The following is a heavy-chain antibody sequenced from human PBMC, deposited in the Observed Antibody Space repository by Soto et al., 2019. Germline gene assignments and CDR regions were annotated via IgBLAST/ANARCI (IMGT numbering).Heavy chain of an antibody. J-gene: IGHJ4*02. CDR3: ASGVGGANF. CDR1: GYSVTNDNW. D-gene: IGHD3-16*01. V-gene: IGHV4-4*02. CDR2: IYHGGNT. Sequence: QVQLQESGPGLVKPSGTLSLTCSVSGYSVTNDNWWSWLRQPPGRGLEWIAEIYHGGNTNYRPSLRSRVTISMDKSNNQFSLKLVSVTVADTAVYFCASGVGGANFWGQGILVTVSS.